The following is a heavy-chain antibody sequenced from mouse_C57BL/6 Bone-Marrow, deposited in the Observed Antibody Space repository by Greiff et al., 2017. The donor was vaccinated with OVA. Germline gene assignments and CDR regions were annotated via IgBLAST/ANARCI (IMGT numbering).Heavy chain of an antibody. Sequence: VQLQESGAELVRPGTSVKVSCKASGYAFTNYLIEWVKQRPGQGLEWIGVIDPGGGGTNYNEKFKGKATLTADKSSSTAYMQLSSLTSEDSAVYFCARVDGYYVAMDYWGQGTSVTVSS. J-gene: IGHJ4*01. CDR1: GYAFTNYL. D-gene: IGHD2-3*01. CDR2: IDPGGGGT. CDR3: ARVDGYYVAMDY. V-gene: IGHV1-54*01.